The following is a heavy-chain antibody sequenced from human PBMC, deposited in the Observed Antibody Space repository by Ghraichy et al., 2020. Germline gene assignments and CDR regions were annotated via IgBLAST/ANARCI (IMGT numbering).Heavy chain of an antibody. CDR3: ARHYYYGSGPDFDY. D-gene: IGHD3-10*01. Sequence: SETLSLTCSVAGGSISSSSYYWGWIRQPPGKGLEWIGSIYYSGSTYYNPSLKSRVTISVDTSKNQFSLKLSSVTAADTAVYYCARHYYYGSGPDFDYWGQGTLVTVSS. CDR2: IYYSGST. CDR1: GGSISSSSYY. J-gene: IGHJ4*02. V-gene: IGHV4-39*01.